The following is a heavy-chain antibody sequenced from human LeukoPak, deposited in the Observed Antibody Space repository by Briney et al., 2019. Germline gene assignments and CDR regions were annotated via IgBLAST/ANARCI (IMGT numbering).Heavy chain of an antibody. V-gene: IGHV4-34*01. CDR3: ARGVRIAVAAPHLNY. CDR1: GGSFSGYH. J-gene: IGHJ4*02. Sequence: SETPSLTCAVYGGSFSGYHWNWIRQPPGKGLEWIGEIDHSGSTNYNPSLKSRVTISVDTSKNQFSLNLSSVTAADTAVYFCARGVRIAVAAPHLNYWGQGTLVTVSS. CDR2: IDHSGST. D-gene: IGHD6-19*01.